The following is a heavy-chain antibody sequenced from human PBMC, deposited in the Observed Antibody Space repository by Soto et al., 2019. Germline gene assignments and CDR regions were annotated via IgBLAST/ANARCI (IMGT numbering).Heavy chain of an antibody. D-gene: IGHD2-2*01. CDR1: GFTLSNYV. CDR2: IIGSGAST. V-gene: IGHV3-23*01. CDR3: AKDRGLRYCSSFSCYSKILRWFDP. J-gene: IGHJ5*02. Sequence: PGGCMRPSCLPSGFTLSNYVMSWVSQLAGYWRGWVSSIIGSGASTYYADSVKGRFTISRDNSKTKLFVQMNSLRADDTAVYYCAKDRGLRYCSSFSCYSKILRWFDPWGQGTLVTVSS.